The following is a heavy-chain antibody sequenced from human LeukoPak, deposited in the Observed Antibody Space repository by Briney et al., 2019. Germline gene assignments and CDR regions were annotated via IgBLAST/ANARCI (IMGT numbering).Heavy chain of an antibody. J-gene: IGHJ5*02. Sequence: SETLSLTCTVSGGSISSYYWSWIRQPPGKGLEWIGYIYTSGSTNYNPSLRSRVTISVDTSKNQFSLKLSSVTAADTAVYYCARDQSLTIFGVVSNWFDPWGQGTLVTVSS. CDR3: ARDQSLTIFGVVSNWFDP. CDR2: IYTSGST. CDR1: GGSISSYY. D-gene: IGHD3-3*01. V-gene: IGHV4-4*09.